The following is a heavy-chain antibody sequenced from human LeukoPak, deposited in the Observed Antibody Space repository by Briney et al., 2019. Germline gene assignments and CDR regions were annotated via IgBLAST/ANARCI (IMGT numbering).Heavy chain of an antibody. CDR2: ISAYNGNT. CDR3: ARDILTGYSTNWFDP. CDR1: GYTFTSYG. Sequence: ASVKVSCKASGYTFTSYGISWVRQAPGQGLEWMGWISAYNGNTNYAQKLQGRVTMTTDTSTSTACMELRSLRSDDTAVYYCARDILTGYSTNWFDPWGQGTLVTVSS. D-gene: IGHD3-9*01. V-gene: IGHV1-18*04. J-gene: IGHJ5*02.